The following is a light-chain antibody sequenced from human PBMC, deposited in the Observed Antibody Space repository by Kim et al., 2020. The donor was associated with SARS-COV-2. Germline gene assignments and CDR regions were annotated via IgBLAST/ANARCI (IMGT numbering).Light chain of an antibody. CDR3: QQFYTTPLT. V-gene: IGKV4-1*01. CDR1: LCCGYSANNDNY. Sequence: AYSNCKDTLCCGYSANNDNYCAWYQHKPGHPPKLLSYWDSTREYGVPERFSGSGSGTDFTLTINALQAEDVAIYYCQQFYTTPLTFGGGTKVDIK. J-gene: IGKJ4*01. CDR2: WDS.